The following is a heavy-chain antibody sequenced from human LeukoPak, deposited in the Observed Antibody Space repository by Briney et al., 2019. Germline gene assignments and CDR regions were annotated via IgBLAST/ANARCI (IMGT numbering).Heavy chain of an antibody. V-gene: IGHV3-30*04. D-gene: IGHD3-10*01. CDR2: ISYDGSNK. Sequence: GRSLRLSCAASGFTFSSYAMHWVRQAPGKGLEWVAVISYDGSNKYYADSVKGRFTISRDNSKNTLYLQMNSLRAEDTAVYYCARDYYYGSGGSIPAFVDYWGQGTLVTVSS. J-gene: IGHJ4*02. CDR3: ARDYYYGSGGSIPAFVDY. CDR1: GFTFSSYA.